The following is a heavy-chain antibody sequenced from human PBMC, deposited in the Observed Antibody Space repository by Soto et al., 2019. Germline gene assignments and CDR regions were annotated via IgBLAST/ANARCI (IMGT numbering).Heavy chain of an antibody. CDR3: ARTYYYDSIGYYDWFDP. J-gene: IGHJ5*02. Sequence: VASVKVSCKASGCIFTGYYMHWVRQAPGQGLEWMGWINPNSGGTNYAQKFQGRITMTRDTSISTAYMELSRLRADDTAVYYCARTYYYDSIGYYDWFDPWGQGTLVTVSS. D-gene: IGHD3-22*01. V-gene: IGHV1-2*02. CDR1: GCIFTGYY. CDR2: INPNSGGT.